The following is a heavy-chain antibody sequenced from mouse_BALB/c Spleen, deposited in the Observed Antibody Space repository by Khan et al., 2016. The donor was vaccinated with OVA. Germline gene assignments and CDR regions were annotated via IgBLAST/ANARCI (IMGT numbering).Heavy chain of an antibody. CDR2: ISTGGSYT. CDR3: ARLAYYYDSEGFAY. D-gene: IGHD1-1*01. J-gene: IGHJ3*01. CDR1: GFTFSTYG. V-gene: IGHV5-6*01. Sequence: DVQLVESGGDLVKPGGSLKLSCAASGFTFSTYGMSWVRQTPDKRLEWVATISTGGSYTYYPDSVKGRFTISRDNAKNTLYLQMSSLKSEETAMFYCARLAYYYDSEGFAYWGQGTLVTVSA.